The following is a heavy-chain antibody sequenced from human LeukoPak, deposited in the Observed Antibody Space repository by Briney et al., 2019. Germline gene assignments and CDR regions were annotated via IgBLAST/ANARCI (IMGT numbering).Heavy chain of an antibody. J-gene: IGHJ2*01. CDR1: GGSFSGYY. V-gene: IGHV4-34*01. Sequence: SETLSLTCAVYGGSFSGYYWSWLRQPPGKGLEWIGEINHSGSTNYNPSLTSRVTISVDTSKNQFSLKLSSVTAADTAVYYCARAVPGYSSGWYVDWYFDLWGRGTLVTVSS. D-gene: IGHD6-19*01. CDR2: INHSGST. CDR3: ARAVPGYSSGWYVDWYFDL.